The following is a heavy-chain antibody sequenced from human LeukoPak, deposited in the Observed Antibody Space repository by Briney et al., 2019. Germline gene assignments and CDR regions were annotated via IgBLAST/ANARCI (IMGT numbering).Heavy chain of an antibody. D-gene: IGHD4-17*01. CDR3: ARIKRSTVTALDY. V-gene: IGHV7-4-1*02. CDR2: INTNTGSP. Sequence: GASVKVSCKASGGTFSNYAISWVRQAPGQGLEWMGWINTNTGSPTYAPGLTRRFVFSLDTSVSTAFLQISSLKAEDTAVYYCARIKRSTVTALDYWGQGTLVTVSS. J-gene: IGHJ4*02. CDR1: GGTFSNYA.